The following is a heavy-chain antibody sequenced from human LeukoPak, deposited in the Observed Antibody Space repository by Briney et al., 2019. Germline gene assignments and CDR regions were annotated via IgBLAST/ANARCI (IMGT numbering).Heavy chain of an antibody. V-gene: IGHV3-7*01. CDR1: GFTFSSYW. J-gene: IGHJ3*02. D-gene: IGHD3-16*01. Sequence: PGGSLRLSCAASGFTFSSYWMSGVRQAPGKGLEWVANIKQDGSEKYYVDSVKGRFTISRDNAKNTLYLQMNSLRAEDTAVYYCARELSRIGGQTDASDIWGQGTMVTVS. CDR2: IKQDGSEK. CDR3: ARELSRIGGQTDASDI.